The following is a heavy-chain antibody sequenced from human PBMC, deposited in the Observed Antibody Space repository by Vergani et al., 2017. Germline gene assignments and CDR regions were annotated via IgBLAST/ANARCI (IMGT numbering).Heavy chain of an antibody. Sequence: QVQLVQSGAEVKKPGSSVKVSCKASGGTFSSYTISWVRQAPGQGLEWMGRVIPILGIANYAQKFQGRVTITADKSTSTAYMELSSLRSEDTAVYYCARDREYSSSWYYFDYWSQGTLVTVCS. V-gene: IGHV1-69*08. J-gene: IGHJ4*02. D-gene: IGHD6-13*01. CDR2: VIPILGIA. CDR3: ARDREYSSSWYYFDY. CDR1: GGTFSSYT.